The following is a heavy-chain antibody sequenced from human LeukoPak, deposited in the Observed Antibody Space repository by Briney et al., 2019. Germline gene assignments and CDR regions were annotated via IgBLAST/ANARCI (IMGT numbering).Heavy chain of an antibody. V-gene: IGHV3-53*01. CDR3: AREEILEPDYYYYGMDV. CDR2: IYSGGST. CDR1: GFTVSSNY. J-gene: IGHJ6*02. Sequence: GGSLRLSCAASGFTVSSNYMGWVRQAPGKGLEWVSVIYSGGSTYYADSVKGRFTISRDNSKNTLCLQMNSLRAEDTAVYYCAREEILEPDYYYYGMDVWGQGTTVTVSS. D-gene: IGHD1-1*01.